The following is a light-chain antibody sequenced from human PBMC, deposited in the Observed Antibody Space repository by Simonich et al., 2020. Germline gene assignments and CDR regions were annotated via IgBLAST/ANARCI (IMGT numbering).Light chain of an antibody. CDR2: RDS. J-gene: IGLJ3*02. CDR1: NNGSKN. CDR3: SSYTSGSTWV. V-gene: IGLV3-9*01. Sequence: SYELTQPLSVSVALGQTARITCGGNNNGSKNVHWYQQKPGQAPVLVIYRDSNRPAGIPERFSGSKSGNTASLTISGLQAEDEADYYCSSYTSGSTWVFGGGTKLTVL.